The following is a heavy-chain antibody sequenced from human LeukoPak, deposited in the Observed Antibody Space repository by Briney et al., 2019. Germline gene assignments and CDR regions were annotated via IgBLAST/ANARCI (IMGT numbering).Heavy chain of an antibody. CDR2: IYYSGST. CDR3: ARVHLYSSSWYGIDY. Sequence: SETLSLTCTVSGGSISSYHWSWIRQPPGKGLEWIGYIYYSGSTNYNPSLKSRVTMSVDTSKNQFSLKLSSVTAADTALYYCARVHLYSSSWYGIDYWGQGTLVTVSS. D-gene: IGHD6-13*01. CDR1: GGSISSYH. J-gene: IGHJ4*02. V-gene: IGHV4-59*01.